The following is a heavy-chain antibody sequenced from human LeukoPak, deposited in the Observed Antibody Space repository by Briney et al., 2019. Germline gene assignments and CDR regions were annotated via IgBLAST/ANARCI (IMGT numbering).Heavy chain of an antibody. J-gene: IGHJ4*02. CDR2: ISYDGSNK. CDR3: ARDHLGYSFDY. Sequence: GRSLRLSCAASGFTFSSYGMHWVRQAPGKGLEWVAVISYDGSNKYYADSVKGRFTISRDNSKNTLYLQMNSLRADDTAVYYCARDHLGYSFDYWGQGTLVTVSS. V-gene: IGHV3-30*03. CDR1: GFTFSSYG.